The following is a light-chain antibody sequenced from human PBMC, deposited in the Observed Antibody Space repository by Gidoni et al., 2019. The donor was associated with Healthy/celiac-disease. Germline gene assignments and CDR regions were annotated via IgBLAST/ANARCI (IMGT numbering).Light chain of an antibody. Sequence: IVLTQSPGTLSLSPGERATLSCRASQSVSSNYLAWYQQKPGQAPRLLIYGASSRATGIPDRFSGSGSGTDFTLTISRLEPEDVAVYYCQQDGSSPLTFGQGTKVEIK. V-gene: IGKV3-20*01. CDR1: QSVSSNY. CDR2: GAS. J-gene: IGKJ3*01. CDR3: QQDGSSPLT.